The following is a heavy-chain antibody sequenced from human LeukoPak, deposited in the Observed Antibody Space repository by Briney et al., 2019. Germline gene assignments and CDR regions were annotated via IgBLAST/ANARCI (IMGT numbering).Heavy chain of an antibody. J-gene: IGHJ6*02. CDR2: ISSSSSTI. D-gene: IGHD3-3*01. V-gene: IGHV3-48*04. Sequence: GGSLRLSCAASGFTFSSYSMNWVRQAPGKGLEWVSYISSSSSTIYYADSVKGRFTISRDNAKNSLYLQMNSLRAEDTAVYYCARDFWREDYYYYYGMDVWGQGTTVTVSS. CDR1: GFTFSSYS. CDR3: ARDFWREDYYYYYGMDV.